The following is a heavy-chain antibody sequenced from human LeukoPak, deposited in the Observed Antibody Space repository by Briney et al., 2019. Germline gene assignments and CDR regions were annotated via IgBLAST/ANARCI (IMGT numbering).Heavy chain of an antibody. V-gene: IGHV1-2*06. CDR1: GYTFTSYY. CDR3: ARGAILRYFDWLLGANWFDS. CDR2: INPTGDST. Sequence: GASVKVSCKASGYTFTSYYMHWVRQAPGQGLEWMGLINPTGDSTGYAQKFQGRVAMTRDTSISTAYMELRRLKSDDTAVYYCARGAILRYFDWLLGANWFDSWGQGTLVTVSS. D-gene: IGHD3-9*01. J-gene: IGHJ5*01.